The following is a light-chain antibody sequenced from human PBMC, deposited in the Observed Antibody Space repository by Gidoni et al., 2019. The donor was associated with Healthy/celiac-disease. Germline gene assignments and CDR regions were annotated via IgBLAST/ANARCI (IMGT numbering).Light chain of an antibody. CDR2: DAS. Sequence: ELVLTQSPATLSLSPGASATLSCSASQSVSRYLAWCQQKPGQAPRLLIYDASNRATGIPARFSGSGSGTDFALTISSLEPEDFAVYYCQQRSNWPPWTFGQGTKVEIK. J-gene: IGKJ1*01. V-gene: IGKV3-11*01. CDR1: QSVSRY. CDR3: QQRSNWPPWT.